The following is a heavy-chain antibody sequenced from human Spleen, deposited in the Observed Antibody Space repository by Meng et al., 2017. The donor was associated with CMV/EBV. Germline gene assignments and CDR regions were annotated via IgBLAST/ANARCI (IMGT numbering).Heavy chain of an antibody. CDR1: GGSISSYY. V-gene: IGHV4-59*01. D-gene: IGHD6-19*01. J-gene: IGHJ4*02. CDR3: ARAGGRFDY. Sequence: GSLRLSCTVSGGSISSYYWSWIRQPPGKGLEWIGYIYYSGSTNYNPSLKSRVTISVDTSKNQFSLKLSSVTAADTAVYYCARAGGRFDYWGQGTLVTVSS. CDR2: IYYSGST.